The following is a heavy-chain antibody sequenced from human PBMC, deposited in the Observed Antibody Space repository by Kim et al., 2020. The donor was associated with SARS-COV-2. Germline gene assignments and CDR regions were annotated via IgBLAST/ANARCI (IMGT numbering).Heavy chain of an antibody. CDR1: GYTFTSYG. J-gene: IGHJ6*02. CDR2: ISAYNGNT. Sequence: ASVKVSCKASGYTFTSYGISWVRQAPGQGLEWMGWISAYNGNTNYAQKLQGRVTMTTDTSTSTAYMELRSLRSDDTAVYYCARDTLKVELLGWDGMDVWGQGTTVTVSS. D-gene: IGHD2-15*01. CDR3: ARDTLKVELLGWDGMDV. V-gene: IGHV1-18*04.